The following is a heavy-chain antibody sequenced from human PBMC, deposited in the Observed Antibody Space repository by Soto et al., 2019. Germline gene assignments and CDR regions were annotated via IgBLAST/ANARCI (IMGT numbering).Heavy chain of an antibody. CDR3: AKALGGVTSKGALFWFDP. V-gene: IGHV4-31*03. CDR2: IYYGGRT. Sequence: ASETLSLTCTVSGGSISRGEYYWSWVRPNPEKDLEWIGAIYYGGRTYYDPSLQSRLSMSVDKSKSQFSLRLSCVTAADTAVYYCAKALGGVTSKGALFWFDPWGQGILVTVSS. J-gene: IGHJ5*01. CDR1: GGSISRGEYY. D-gene: IGHD3-3*01.